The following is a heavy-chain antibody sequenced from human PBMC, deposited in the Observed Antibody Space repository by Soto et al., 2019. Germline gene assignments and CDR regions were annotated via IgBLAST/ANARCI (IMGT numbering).Heavy chain of an antibody. CDR3: ARPGAGPSALDI. V-gene: IGHV1-3*05. J-gene: IGHJ3*02. CDR2: INAGNGNT. CDR1: GYTFTNYA. Sequence: QVQLVQSGAEEKKPGASVKVSCKTSGYTFTNYAMYWVRQAPGQRLEWMGWINAGNGNTKYSQNFQGRVTITRDTSASTGYMEMSSLRSEDTAVYYCARPGAGPSALDIWGQGTMVTGSS. D-gene: IGHD6-19*01.